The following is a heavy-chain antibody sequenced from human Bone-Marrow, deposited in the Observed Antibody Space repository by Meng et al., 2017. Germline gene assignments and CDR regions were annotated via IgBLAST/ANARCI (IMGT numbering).Heavy chain of an antibody. D-gene: IGHD6-13*01. J-gene: IGHJ4*02. V-gene: IGHV3-74*01. CDR3: AQLGTTDY. CDR2: INIDGSST. Sequence: EVQLVESGGGLVQPGGSLRLSCVASGFKLSGYWMHWVRQAPGKGLVWVSRINIDGSSTIYADSVEGRFTISRDNAKNTLYLQMNSLRVDDTAVYYCAQLGTTDYWGQGALVTVSS. CDR1: GFKLSGYW.